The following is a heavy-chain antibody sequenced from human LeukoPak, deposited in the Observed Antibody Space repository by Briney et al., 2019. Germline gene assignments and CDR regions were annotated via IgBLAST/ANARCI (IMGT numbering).Heavy chain of an antibody. D-gene: IGHD2-2*02. CDR2: IYYSGTT. Sequence: SETLSLTCAVYGGSFSGYYWSWIRQPPGKGLEWIGYIYYSGTTNYNPSLKSRVTISVDTSKNQFSLKLSSVTAADTAVYSCARGGCSSSSCYNYFHGLDVWGQGTTVTVSS. CDR3: ARGGCSSSSCYNYFHGLDV. J-gene: IGHJ6*02. V-gene: IGHV4-59*01. CDR1: GGSFSGYY.